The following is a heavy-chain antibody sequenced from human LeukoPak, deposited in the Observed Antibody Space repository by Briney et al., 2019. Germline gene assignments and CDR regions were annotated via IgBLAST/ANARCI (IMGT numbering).Heavy chain of an antibody. V-gene: IGHV1-24*01. J-gene: IGHJ4*02. CDR3: AAPSIAYCGGDCYSSFDY. D-gene: IGHD2-21*02. CDR1: GYTLTELS. CDR2: FDPEDGET. Sequence: ASVKVSCKVSGYTLTELSMHWVRQAPGKGLEWMGGFDPEDGETIYAQKFQSRVTMTEDTSTDTAYMELSSLRSEDTAVYYCAAPSIAYCGGDCYSSFDYWGQGTLVTVSS.